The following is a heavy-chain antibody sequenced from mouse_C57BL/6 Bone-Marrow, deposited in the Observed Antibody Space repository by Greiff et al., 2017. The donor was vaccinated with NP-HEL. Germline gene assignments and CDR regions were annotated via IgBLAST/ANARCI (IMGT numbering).Heavy chain of an antibody. CDR2: IYPRSGNT. CDR3: ARDYYGSSWGAWFAY. CDR1: GYTFTSYG. V-gene: IGHV1-81*01. Sequence: QVQLQQSGAELARPGASVKLSCKASGYTFTSYGISWVTQRTGQGLEWIGEIYPRSGNTYYIEKFKGKATLTADKSSSTAYMELRSLTSEDSAVYFCARDYYGSSWGAWFAYWGQGTLVTVSA. J-gene: IGHJ3*01. D-gene: IGHD1-1*01.